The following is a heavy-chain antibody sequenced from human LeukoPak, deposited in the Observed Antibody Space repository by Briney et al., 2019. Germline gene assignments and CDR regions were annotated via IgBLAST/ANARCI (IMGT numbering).Heavy chain of an antibody. J-gene: IGHJ4*02. CDR3: ARVIGLGH. CDR2: IIPVLGIA. Sequence: SVKASCKASGGTFSSYAISWVRQAPGQGLEWMGRIIPVLGIANYAQKFQGRVTITADKSTSTAYMELSSLRSEDTAVYYCARVIGLGHWGQGTLVTVSS. V-gene: IGHV1-69*04. D-gene: IGHD2-21*01. CDR1: GGTFSSYA.